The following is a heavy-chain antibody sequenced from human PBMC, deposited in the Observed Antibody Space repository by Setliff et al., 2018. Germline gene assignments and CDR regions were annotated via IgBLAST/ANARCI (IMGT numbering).Heavy chain of an antibody. V-gene: IGHV1-2*02. Sequence: ASVKVSCKASGYAVTGYHIHWVRQAPGQGPEWMGWINPNTGGTNYAQKFQGRVTMTRDTSITTAYMELSSLRSDDTAVYYCARSNRFTIFGGGLPFDIWGQGTMVTVSS. CDR2: INPNTGGT. CDR3: ARSNRFTIFGGGLPFDI. CDR1: GYAVTGYH. D-gene: IGHD3-3*01. J-gene: IGHJ3*02.